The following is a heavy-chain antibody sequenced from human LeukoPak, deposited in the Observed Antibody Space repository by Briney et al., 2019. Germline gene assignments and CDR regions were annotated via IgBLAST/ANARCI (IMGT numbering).Heavy chain of an antibody. Sequence: PSETLSLTCTVSGGSISSSSYYWGWIRQPPGKGLEWIGSIYYSGSTYYNPSLKSRVTISVDTSKNQFSLKLSSVTAADTAVYYCVRLIDIYYYGSGSLEHWGQGTLVTVSS. CDR3: VRLIDIYYYGSGSLEH. V-gene: IGHV4-39*01. D-gene: IGHD3-10*01. J-gene: IGHJ1*01. CDR1: GGSISSSSYY. CDR2: IYYSGST.